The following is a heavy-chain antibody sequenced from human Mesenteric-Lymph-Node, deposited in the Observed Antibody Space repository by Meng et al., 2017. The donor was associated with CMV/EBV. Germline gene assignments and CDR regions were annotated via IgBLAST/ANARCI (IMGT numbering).Heavy chain of an antibody. D-gene: IGHD1-26*01. J-gene: IGHJ3*01. Sequence: GESLKISCVVSGFSFSTYWMTWVRQAPGKGLEWVANIKQDGSEKYYVDSVKGRFTISRDNAKNSLYLQMNSLRAEDTAVYYCARDLLEGAARLEDAVDVWGQGTMVTVSS. V-gene: IGHV3-7*01. CDR1: GFSFSTYW. CDR3: ARDLLEGAARLEDAVDV. CDR2: IKQDGSEK.